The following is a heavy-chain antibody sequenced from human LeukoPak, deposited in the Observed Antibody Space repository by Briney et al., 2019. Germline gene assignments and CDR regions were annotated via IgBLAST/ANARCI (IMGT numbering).Heavy chain of an antibody. CDR2: IYPGDSDS. D-gene: IGHD3-22*01. CDR1: GYSFTGYW. J-gene: IGHJ4*02. V-gene: IGHV5-51*03. CDR3: ARSYYYDSSGYFEPLDY. Sequence: GGAPKTHRKSSGYSFTGYWIGWVRQMPGKGMEWMGIIYPGDSDSIYSPSFQGQVTISAAKSISTAYLKWSSLKASDSAMFYCARSYYYDSSGYFEPLDYWGQRALVSASS.